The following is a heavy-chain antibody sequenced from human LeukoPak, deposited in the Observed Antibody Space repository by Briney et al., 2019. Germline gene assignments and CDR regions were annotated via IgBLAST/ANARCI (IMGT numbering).Heavy chain of an antibody. CDR2: INPNSGGT. D-gene: IGHD6-19*01. J-gene: IGHJ4*02. V-gene: IGHV1-2*02. CDR3: ASKDRSGWYGEGIFDY. CDR1: GYTFGSDD. Sequence: GASVKVSCKASGYTFGSDDINWVRQAPGQGLEWMGWINPNSGGTNYAQKFQGRVTMTRDTSISTAYMELSRLRSDDTAVYYCASKDRSGWYGEGIFDYWGQGTLVTVSS.